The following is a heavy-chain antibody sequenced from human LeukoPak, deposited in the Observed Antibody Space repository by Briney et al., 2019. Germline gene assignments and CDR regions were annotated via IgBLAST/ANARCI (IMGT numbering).Heavy chain of an antibody. D-gene: IGHD3-22*01. Sequence: ASVKVSCKASRYTFPSYYMLWVRQAPGQGLEWMGRIDPSGGSTSYAQKFQGRVTMTRDTSTSTVYMELSSLRSEDTAVYYCARNSGSGYDSWGQGTLVTVSS. CDR2: IDPSGGST. CDR1: RYTFPSYY. V-gene: IGHV1-46*01. CDR3: ARNSGSGYDS. J-gene: IGHJ4*02.